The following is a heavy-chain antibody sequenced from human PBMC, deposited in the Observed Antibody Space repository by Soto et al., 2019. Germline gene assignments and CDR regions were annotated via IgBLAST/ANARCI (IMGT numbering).Heavy chain of an antibody. CDR3: AKRAAGTSFDY. D-gene: IGHD6-13*01. CDR1: GSTFTTYA. V-gene: IGHV3-23*01. Sequence: EVQLLESGGALVNPGGSLRFPWAASGSTFTTYALSWVARPQGKGLEWVSVISGSGGSTYYADSVKGRFTISRDNSKNTLYLQMNSLRAEDTAVYYCAKRAAGTSFDYWGQGTLVTVSS. CDR2: ISGSGGST. J-gene: IGHJ4*02.